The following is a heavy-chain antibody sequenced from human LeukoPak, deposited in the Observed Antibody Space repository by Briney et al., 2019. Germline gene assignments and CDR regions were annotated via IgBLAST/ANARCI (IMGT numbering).Heavy chain of an antibody. V-gene: IGHV1-18*04. CDR2: ISTYAGNT. D-gene: IGHD1-26*01. CDR3: AKLGATVGYSPIDY. J-gene: IGHJ4*02. CDR1: AYSFTTYG. Sequence: GSVTVSCKSSAYSFTTYGSSGVRQPPGQEREGMGCISTYAGNTKYAQKVQDRVTMTKDTSTSTAYMERRSLRSDDTAVYYCAKLGATVGYSPIDYWGQGTLVTVSS.